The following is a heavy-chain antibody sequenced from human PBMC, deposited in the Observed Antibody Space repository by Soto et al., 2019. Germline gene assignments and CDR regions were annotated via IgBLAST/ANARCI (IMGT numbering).Heavy chain of an antibody. CDR1: GYTFTSYA. CDR2: INAGNGNT. V-gene: IGHV1-3*01. D-gene: IGHD2-15*01. J-gene: IGHJ4*02. CDR3: ARVGLVVPFDY. Sequence: ASVKVSCKASGYTFTSYAMHWVRQAPGQRLEWMGWINAGNGNTKYSQKFQGRVTITRDTSASTAHMELSSLRSEDTAVYYCARVGLVVPFDYWGQGTLVTVSS.